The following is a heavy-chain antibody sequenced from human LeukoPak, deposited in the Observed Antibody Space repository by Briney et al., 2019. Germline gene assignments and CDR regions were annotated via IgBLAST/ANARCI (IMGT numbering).Heavy chain of an antibody. Sequence: GGSLRLSCAASGFTFSSYAMQLVRQAPGKGLEWVAVISYDGSNKYYADSVKGRFTISRDNSKNTLYLQMKSLRAEDTAVYYCAKGGAVSSKSITMIRGTRRYYYYMDVWGKGTTVTISS. CDR2: ISYDGSNK. CDR3: AKGGAVSSKSITMIRGTRRYYYYMDV. D-gene: IGHD3-10*01. CDR1: GFTFSSYA. V-gene: IGHV3-30*04. J-gene: IGHJ6*03.